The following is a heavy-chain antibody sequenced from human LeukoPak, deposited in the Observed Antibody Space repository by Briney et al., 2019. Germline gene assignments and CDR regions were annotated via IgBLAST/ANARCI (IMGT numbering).Heavy chain of an antibody. J-gene: IGHJ4*02. CDR1: GFTFSSYG. CDR2: IWYDGSNK. Sequence: GGSLRLSCAASGFTFSSYGMHWVRQAPGKGLEWVAVIWYDGSNKYYADSVKGRFTISRDNSKNTLYLQMNSLRAEDTAVYYCASRTESGYTYGYLDFWGQGTLVTVSS. V-gene: IGHV3-33*01. D-gene: IGHD5-18*01. CDR3: ASRTESGYTYGYLDF.